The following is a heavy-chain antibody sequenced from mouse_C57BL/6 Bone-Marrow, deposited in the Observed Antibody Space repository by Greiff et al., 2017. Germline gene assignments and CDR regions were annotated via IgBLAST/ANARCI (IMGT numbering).Heavy chain of an antibody. Sequence: VQLQQSGAELVRPGTSVKVSCKASGYPFTNYLIEWVKQRPGQGLEWIGVINPGSGGTNYNEKFKGKATLTADKSSSTAYMQLSSLTSEDSAVYFCARSHYYGSSWFAYWGQGTLVTVSA. CDR1: GYPFTNYL. J-gene: IGHJ3*01. CDR2: INPGSGGT. D-gene: IGHD1-1*01. V-gene: IGHV1-54*01. CDR3: ARSHYYGSSWFAY.